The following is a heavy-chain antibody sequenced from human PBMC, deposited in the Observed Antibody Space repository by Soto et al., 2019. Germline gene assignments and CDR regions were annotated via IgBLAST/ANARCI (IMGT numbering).Heavy chain of an antibody. J-gene: IGHJ4*02. D-gene: IGHD3-22*01. V-gene: IGHV3-23*01. Sequence: EVQLLESGGGLVQPGGSLRLSCAASGITISNYPMSWVRQAPGKGLDWVSGISGSGDRTYYGDSAKGRFTISKDNSKNSLSLQLDSLGVEDTAGYFCVKDDGGYPSTAPHWGQGTLVTVSS. CDR3: VKDDGGYPSTAPH. CDR1: GITISNYP. CDR2: ISGSGDRT.